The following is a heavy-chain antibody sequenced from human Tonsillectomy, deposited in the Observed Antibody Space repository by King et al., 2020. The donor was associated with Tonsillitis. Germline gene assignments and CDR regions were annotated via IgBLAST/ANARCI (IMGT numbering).Heavy chain of an antibody. CDR2: ISYDGSNK. V-gene: IGHV3-30-3*01. Sequence: VQLVESGGGVVQPGRSLRLSCAASGFTFSSYAMHWVRQAPGKGLEWVAVISYDGSNKYYADSVKGRITISRDNSKNTLYLQMNSLRAEDTAVYYCARDIDSSSWYVYYYYGMDVWGQGTTVTVSS. D-gene: IGHD6-13*01. J-gene: IGHJ6*02. CDR3: ARDIDSSSWYVYYYYGMDV. CDR1: GFTFSSYA.